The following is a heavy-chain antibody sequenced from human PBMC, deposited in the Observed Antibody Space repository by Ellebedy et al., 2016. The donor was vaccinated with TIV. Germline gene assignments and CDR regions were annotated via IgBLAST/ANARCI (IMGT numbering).Heavy chain of an antibody. J-gene: IGHJ3*02. D-gene: IGHD2/OR15-2a*01. CDR3: ARDPTYTFDDNYYDALDI. CDR2: IRQDGNIL. Sequence: PGGSLRLSCAASGFTFSSYWMTWVRQAPGKGLEWVANIRQDGNILYYVDSVKGRFTISRDNAKNSLYLQMNSLRAEDTDVYYCARDPTYTFDDNYYDALDIWGQGTTVTVSS. V-gene: IGHV3-7*04. CDR1: GFTFSSYW.